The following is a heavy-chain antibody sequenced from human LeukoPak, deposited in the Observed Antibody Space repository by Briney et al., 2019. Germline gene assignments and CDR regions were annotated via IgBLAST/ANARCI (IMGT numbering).Heavy chain of an antibody. J-gene: IGHJ4*02. CDR2: AYSRSKWYN. V-gene: IGHV6-1*01. Sequence: SQTLSLTCDISGDSVSSNSAAWTRIRQSPSRGLEWLGRAYSRSKWYNDYAASVNSRITINPDTSKNQFSLQLNSVSPEDTAVYYCARQQEGSFDYWGQGTLVTVSS. CDR3: ARQQEGSFDY. CDR1: GDSVSSNSAA.